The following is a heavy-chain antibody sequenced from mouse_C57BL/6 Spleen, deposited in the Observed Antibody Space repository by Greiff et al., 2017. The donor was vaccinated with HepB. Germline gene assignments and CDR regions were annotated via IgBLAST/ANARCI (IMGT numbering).Heavy chain of an antibody. J-gene: IGHJ2*01. CDR1: GFTFSDYG. Sequence: EVQVVESGGGLVKPGGSLKLSCAASGFTFSDYGMHWVRQAPEKGLEWVAYISSGSSTIYYADTVKGRFTISRDNAKNTLFLQMTSLRSEDTAMYYCAKLYYGSSYFDYWGQGTTRTVSS. CDR2: ISSGSSTI. CDR3: AKLYYGSSYFDY. V-gene: IGHV5-17*01. D-gene: IGHD1-1*01.